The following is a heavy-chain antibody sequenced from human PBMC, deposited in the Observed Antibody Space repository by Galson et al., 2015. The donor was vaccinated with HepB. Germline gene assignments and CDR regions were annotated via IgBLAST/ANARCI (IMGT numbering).Heavy chain of an antibody. CDR1: GDSISSSSYY. CDR3: ARHNYTSGTSRPFDY. D-gene: IGHD3-10*01. J-gene: IGHJ4*02. Sequence: ETLSLTCTVSGDSISSSSYYWGWVRQPPGKGLEWIGTIYYSGTTYYNPSLRSRVTISVDTPNNHFSLKLSSVTAADTAVYYCARHNYTSGTSRPFDYWGQGTLVTVSS. V-gene: IGHV4-39*01. CDR2: IYYSGTT.